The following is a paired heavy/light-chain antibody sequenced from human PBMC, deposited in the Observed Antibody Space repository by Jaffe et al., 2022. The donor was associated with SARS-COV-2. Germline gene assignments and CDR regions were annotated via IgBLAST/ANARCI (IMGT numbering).Heavy chain of an antibody. J-gene: IGHJ3*02. D-gene: IGHD3-16*01. CDR3: ATPPQYDYVWGSYMAFDI. Sequence: QVQLVQSGAEVKKPGASVKVSCKVSGYTLTELSMHWVRQAPGKGLEWMGRFDPEDDIYAQKFQGRVTMTEDTSTDTAYMELSSLTSEDTAVYYCATPPQYDYVWGSYMAFDIWGQGTMVTVSS. V-gene: IGHV1-24*01. CDR1: GYTLTELS. CDR2: FDPEDD.
Light chain of an antibody. CDR3: SSYTSSSTLYYV. Sequence: QSALTQPASVSGSPGQSITISCTGTSSDIGGYNYASWYQQHPGKAPKLMIYDVSNRPSGVSNRFSGSKSGNTASLTISGLQAADEADYYCSSYTSSSTLYYVFGTGTKVTVL. CDR1: SSDIGGYNY. J-gene: IGLJ1*01. V-gene: IGLV2-14*01. CDR2: DVS.